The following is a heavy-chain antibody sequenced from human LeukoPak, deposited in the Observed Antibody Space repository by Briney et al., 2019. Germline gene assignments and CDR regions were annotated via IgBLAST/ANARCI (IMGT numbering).Heavy chain of an antibody. CDR2: IYYRGST. V-gene: IGHV4-39*07. CDR1: GVSMSSSSEY. J-gene: IGHJ3*01. CDR3: ARDIAAALYNRLDP. D-gene: IGHD6-13*01. Sequence: TAETLSLTCTVSGVSMSSSSEYWGWVRQARGKGLEWIVSIYYRGSTYYNPSLKSRVTMSVDTSKNQFSLKLSSVTAADTAVYYCARDIAAALYNRLDPWGQGTMVTVSS.